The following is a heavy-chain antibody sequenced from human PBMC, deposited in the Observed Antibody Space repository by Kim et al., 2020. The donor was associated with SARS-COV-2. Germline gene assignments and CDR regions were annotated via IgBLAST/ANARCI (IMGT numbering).Heavy chain of an antibody. CDR1: GFTFSSYA. CDR2: ISSNGGST. V-gene: IGHV3-64D*09. CDR3: VKDSLVCSGGSCYPYWYFDL. Sequence: GGSLRLSCSASGFTFSSYAMHWVRQAPGKGLEYVSAISSNGGSTYYADSVKGRFTISRDNSKNTLYLQMSSLRAEDTAVYYCVKDSLVCSGGSCYPYWYFDLWGRGTLVTVSS. D-gene: IGHD2-15*01. J-gene: IGHJ2*01.